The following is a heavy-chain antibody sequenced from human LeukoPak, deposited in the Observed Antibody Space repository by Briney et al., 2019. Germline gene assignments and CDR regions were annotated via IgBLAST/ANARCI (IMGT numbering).Heavy chain of an antibody. Sequence: SETLSLTCTVSGGSISSSSYYWGWIRQPPGKGLEWIGSIYYSGSTYYNPSLKSRVTISVDTSKNQFSLKLSSVTAADTAVYYCARKWVFDAFDIWGQGTMVTVSS. J-gene: IGHJ3*02. V-gene: IGHV4-39*07. CDR2: IYYSGST. D-gene: IGHD3-22*01. CDR1: GGSISSSSYY. CDR3: ARKWVFDAFDI.